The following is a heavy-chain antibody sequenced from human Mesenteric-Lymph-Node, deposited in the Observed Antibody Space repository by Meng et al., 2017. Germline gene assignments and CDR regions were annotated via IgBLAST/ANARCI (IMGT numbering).Heavy chain of an antibody. CDR1: GYTFTSYG. V-gene: IGHV1-18*01. CDR3: ARAPKHRVVVRVDY. J-gene: IGHJ4*02. D-gene: IGHD2-15*01. CDR2: IGAYNGNT. Sequence: ASVKVSCKASGYTFTSYGISWVRQAPGQGLEWMGWIGAYNGNTNYAQKLQGRVTMTTDTSTGTAYMELRSLRSDDTAVYYCARAPKHRVVVRVDYWGQGTLVTVSS.